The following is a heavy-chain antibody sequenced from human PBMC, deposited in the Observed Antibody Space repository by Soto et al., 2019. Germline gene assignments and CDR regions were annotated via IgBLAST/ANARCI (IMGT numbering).Heavy chain of an antibody. D-gene: IGHD3-22*01. CDR3: ARGGGYYYDSSGYFCWPCLDY. CDR1: GGTFSSYA. Sequence: QVQLVQSGAEVKKPGSSVKVSCKASGGTFSSYAISWVRQAPGQGLEWMGGIIPIFGTANYAQKFQGRVTITADKSTSTAYMELSSLRSEDTAVYYCARGGGYYYDSSGYFCWPCLDYWGQGTLVTVSS. J-gene: IGHJ4*02. CDR2: IIPIFGTA. V-gene: IGHV1-69*06.